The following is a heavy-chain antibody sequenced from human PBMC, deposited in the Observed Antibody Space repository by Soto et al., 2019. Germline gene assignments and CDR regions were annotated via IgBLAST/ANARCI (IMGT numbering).Heavy chain of an antibody. Sequence: SVKVSCKASGGTFSNYAIEWVRQAPGQGLEWMGWITPVFGTANYAQKFQGRITVTADESTSTAYMELRSLRYEDTAVYYFARGVHYDSSGYYYFYWGQGTLVTVSS. CDR2: ITPVFGTA. D-gene: IGHD3-22*01. V-gene: IGHV1-69*13. CDR1: GGTFSNYA. J-gene: IGHJ4*02. CDR3: ARGVHYDSSGYYYFY.